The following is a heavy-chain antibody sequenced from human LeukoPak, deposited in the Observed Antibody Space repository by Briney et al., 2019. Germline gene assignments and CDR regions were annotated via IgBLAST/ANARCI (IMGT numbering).Heavy chain of an antibody. CDR3: ARDRSTGPVPGTWIVAY. D-gene: IGHD6-13*01. CDR2: VSAYNGDT. J-gene: IGHJ4*02. CDR1: GYTFTSYG. V-gene: IGHV1-18*01. Sequence: ASVKVSCKASGYTFTSYGITWVRQAPGQGLEWMGWVSAYNGDTTYAQKLQGRVSMTTDTSTSTAYMELRSLRSDDTAVYYCARDRSTGPVPGTWIVAYWGQGTLVTVSS.